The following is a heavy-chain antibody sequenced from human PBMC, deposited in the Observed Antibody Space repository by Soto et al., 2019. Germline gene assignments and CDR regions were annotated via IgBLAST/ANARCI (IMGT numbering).Heavy chain of an antibody. D-gene: IGHD6-13*01. Sequence: EVQLVQSGAEVKKPGESLRISCKGSGYSFTSYWISWVRQMPGKGLEWMGRIDPSDSYTNYSPSCQVHVTISADKSISTAYMQWSSLKASDTAMYYCARLQAAAGDNDLTFDYWGQGTLVTVSS. J-gene: IGHJ4*02. CDR1: GYSFTSYW. CDR2: IDPSDSYT. V-gene: IGHV5-10-1*01. CDR3: ARLQAAAGDNDLTFDY.